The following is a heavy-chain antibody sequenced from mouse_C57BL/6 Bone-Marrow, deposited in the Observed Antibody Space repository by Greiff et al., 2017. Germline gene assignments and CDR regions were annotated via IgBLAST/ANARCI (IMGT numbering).Heavy chain of an antibody. Sequence: EVHLVESGGGLVKPGGSLKLSCAASGFTFSSYAMSWVRQTPEKRLEWVATISDGGSYTYYPDNVKGRFTISRDNAKNNLYLQMSHLKSEDTAMYYCARGGGNHSFAYWGQGTLVTVSA. J-gene: IGHJ3*01. CDR1: GFTFSSYA. CDR2: ISDGGSYT. D-gene: IGHD2-1*01. V-gene: IGHV5-4*01. CDR3: ARGGGNHSFAY.